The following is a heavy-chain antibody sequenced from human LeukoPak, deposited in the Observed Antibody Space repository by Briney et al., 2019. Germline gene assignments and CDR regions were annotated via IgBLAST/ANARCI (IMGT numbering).Heavy chain of an antibody. V-gene: IGHV4-31*03. J-gene: IGHJ5*02. CDR2: IYYSGGT. CDR1: GGSISSGGYY. D-gene: IGHD3-10*01. Sequence: PSETLSLTCTVSGGSISSGGYYWSWIRQHPGKGLEWIGYIYYSGGTYYNPSLKSRVTISVDTSNNQFSLKLSSVTAADTAVYYRARGPPLLWFGELKEFWFDPWGQGTLVTVSS. CDR3: ARGPPLLWFGELKEFWFDP.